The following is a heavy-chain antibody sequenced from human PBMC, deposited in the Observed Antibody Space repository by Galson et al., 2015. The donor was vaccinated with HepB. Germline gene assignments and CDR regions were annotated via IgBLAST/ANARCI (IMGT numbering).Heavy chain of an antibody. J-gene: IGHJ5*02. D-gene: IGHD3-10*01. CDR2: ISGSGSTI. CDR1: GFTFSSYS. Sequence: SLRLSCAASGFTFSSYSMNWVRQAPGKGLEWISYISGSGSTIYYADSVKGRFTISRDNARNSLYLQMNSLRHEDTAVYYCARGEGVHYDSGSPGEFDPWGQGTLVTVSS. CDR3: ARGEGVHYDSGSPGEFDP. V-gene: IGHV3-48*02.